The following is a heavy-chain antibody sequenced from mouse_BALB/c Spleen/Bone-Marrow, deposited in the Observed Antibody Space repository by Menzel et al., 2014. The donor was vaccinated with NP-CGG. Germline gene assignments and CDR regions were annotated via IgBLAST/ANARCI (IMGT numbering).Heavy chain of an antibody. Sequence: VQLQQSGAELVRPGSSVKISCKASGYAFSTYWMNWVKQRPGQGLEWIGQVSPGDGDTNYNGKFRGKATLTADKFSSTAYIQLSSLTSEDSAVYFCARVYYGNLDHWGQGTTLTVSS. CDR2: VSPGDGDT. CDR3: ARVYYGNLDH. CDR1: GYAFSTYW. J-gene: IGHJ2*01. V-gene: IGHV1-80*01. D-gene: IGHD2-1*01.